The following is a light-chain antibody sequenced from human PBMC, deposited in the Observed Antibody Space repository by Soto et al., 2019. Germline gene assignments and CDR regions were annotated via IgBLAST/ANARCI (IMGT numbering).Light chain of an antibody. CDR2: SSN. Sequence: QSVLTQPPSASGTPEQRVTISCSGASSNIGRYSVNWYQHLPGTAPKLLIYSSNQRPSGVPDRFSGSKSGTSASLAISGLQSEDEADYYCAAWDDSLNGPVVFGGGTKVTVL. CDR3: AAWDDSLNGPVV. J-gene: IGLJ2*01. V-gene: IGLV1-44*01. CDR1: SSNIGRYS.